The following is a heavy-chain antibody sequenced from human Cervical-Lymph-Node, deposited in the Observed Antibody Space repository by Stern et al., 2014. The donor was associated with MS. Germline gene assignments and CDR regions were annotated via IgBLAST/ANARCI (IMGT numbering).Heavy chain of an antibody. CDR2: IYPGDSDT. D-gene: IGHD5-18*01. CDR1: GYTFATSW. V-gene: IGHV5-51*01. Sequence: VQLVQSGAEVKKPGESLKISCKGSGYTFATSWIGWVRRMPGKGLEWMGIIYPGDSDTSYHPSFQGQVTLSADKSIRPAYMQWSSLKASDTGMYYCARQGYTYGYDRWGQGTLVTVSP. J-gene: IGHJ5*02. CDR3: ARQGYTYGYDR.